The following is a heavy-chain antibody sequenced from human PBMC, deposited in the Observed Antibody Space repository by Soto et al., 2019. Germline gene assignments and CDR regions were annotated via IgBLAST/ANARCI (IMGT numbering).Heavy chain of an antibody. D-gene: IGHD4-17*01. J-gene: IGHJ4*02. Sequence: QVHLVQSGAEVKKPGASVKVSCKGSGYAFTTYGITWLRQAPGQGLEWMAWISAHNGNTDYAQKRQGRVTVTRETSTSTAYMELRSLRSDDTAMYYCARGTYGDYWGQGALVTVSS. CDR3: ARGTYGDY. CDR1: GYAFTTYG. V-gene: IGHV1-18*01. CDR2: ISAHNGNT.